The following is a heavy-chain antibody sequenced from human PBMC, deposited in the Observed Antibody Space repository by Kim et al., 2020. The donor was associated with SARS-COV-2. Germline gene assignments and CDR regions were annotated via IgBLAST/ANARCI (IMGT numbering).Heavy chain of an antibody. Sequence: SVKGLFPISSDNAKNTLYLQMTSRRAEDTAVYYCATSFGGSGSYFNYWGQGTLVTVSS. J-gene: IGHJ4*02. V-gene: IGHV3-23*03. D-gene: IGHD3-10*01. CDR3: ATSFGGSGSYFNY.